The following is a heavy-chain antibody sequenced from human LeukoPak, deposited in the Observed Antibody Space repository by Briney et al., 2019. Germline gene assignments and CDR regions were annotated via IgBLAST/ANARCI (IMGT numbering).Heavy chain of an antibody. CDR1: GGSVSSGSYY. D-gene: IGHD1-14*01. CDR3: ARVLAGTTTDH. J-gene: IGHJ4*02. V-gene: IGHV4-61*01. CDR2: IYYSGST. Sequence: PSETLSPTCTVSGGSVSSGSYYWSWIRQPPGKGLEWIGYIYYSGSTNYNPSLKSRVTISLDTSKNQFSLKLSSVTAADTAVYYCARVLAGTTTDHWGQGTLVTVSS.